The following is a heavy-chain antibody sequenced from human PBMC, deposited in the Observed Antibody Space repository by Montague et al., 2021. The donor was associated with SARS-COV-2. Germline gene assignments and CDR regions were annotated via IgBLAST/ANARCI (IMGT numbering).Heavy chain of an antibody. CDR3: ARHYSATLPAVY. CDR1: GGSISSFY. J-gene: IGHJ4*02. D-gene: IGHD2-15*01. CDR2: ISDSGST. V-gene: IGHV4-59*08. Sequence: SETLSLTCTVSGGSISSFYWSWFRQPPGKGLEWIGYISDSGSTNYNPSLTSQATMSVDTSKNQFSLKVNSVTAADTAVYYCARHYSATLPAVYWGQGTLVTVSS.